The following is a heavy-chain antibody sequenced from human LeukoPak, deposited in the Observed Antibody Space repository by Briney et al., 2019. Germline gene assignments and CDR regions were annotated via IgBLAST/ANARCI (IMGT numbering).Heavy chain of an antibody. CDR1: GFTFTTFG. Sequence: GRSLRLSCAASGFTFTTFGIHWVRQAPGKGLEWVAAISPDGKIEYYTDSVKGRFTVSRDNSKNMIYLPMNSLRGEDSAVYFCAKINNDDDYWGQGALVTVSS. CDR3: AKINNDDDY. D-gene: IGHD1/OR15-1a*01. CDR2: ISPDGKIE. V-gene: IGHV3-30*18. J-gene: IGHJ4*02.